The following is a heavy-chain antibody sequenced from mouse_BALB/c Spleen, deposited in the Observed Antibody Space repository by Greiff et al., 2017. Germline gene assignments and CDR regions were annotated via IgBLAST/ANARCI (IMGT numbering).Heavy chain of an antibody. J-gene: IGHJ2*01. CDR1: GFTFSSYT. Sequence: VKLMESGGGLVKPGGSLKLSCAASGFTFSSYTMSWVRQTPEKRLEWVATISSGGSYTYYPDSVKGRFTISRDNAKNTLYLQMSSLKSEDTAMYYCTRDGNYFDYWGQGTTLTVSS. CDR3: TRDGNYFDY. D-gene: IGHD1-1*02. V-gene: IGHV5-6-4*01. CDR2: ISSGGSYT.